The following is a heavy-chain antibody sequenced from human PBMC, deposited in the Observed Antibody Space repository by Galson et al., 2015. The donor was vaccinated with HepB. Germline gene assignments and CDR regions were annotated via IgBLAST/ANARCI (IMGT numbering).Heavy chain of an antibody. CDR1: GYTFTSYG. CDR3: ARDLGPFGYYTAQH. V-gene: IGHV1-18*01. J-gene: IGHJ1*01. D-gene: IGHD3-22*01. CDR2: ISAYNGNT. Sequence: SVKVSCKASGYTFTSYGINWVRQAPGQGLEWMGWISAYNGNTNYAQKLQGRVTMTTDTSTSTAYMELRSLRSDDTAVYYCARDLGPFGYYTAQHWGQGTLVTVSS.